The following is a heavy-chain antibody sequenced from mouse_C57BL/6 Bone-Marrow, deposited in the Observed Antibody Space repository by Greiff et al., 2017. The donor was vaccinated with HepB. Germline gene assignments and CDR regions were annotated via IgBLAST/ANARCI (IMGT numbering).Heavy chain of an antibody. Sequence: QVHVKQSGAELVKPGASVKISCKASGYAFSSYWMNWVKQRPGKGLEWIGQIYPGDGDTNYNGKFKGKATLTADKSSSTAYMQLSSLTSEDSAVYFCARFGSGYAWFAYWGQGTLVTVSA. J-gene: IGHJ3*01. CDR1: GYAFSSYW. V-gene: IGHV1-80*01. CDR3: ARFGSGYAWFAY. CDR2: IYPGDGDT. D-gene: IGHD3-2*02.